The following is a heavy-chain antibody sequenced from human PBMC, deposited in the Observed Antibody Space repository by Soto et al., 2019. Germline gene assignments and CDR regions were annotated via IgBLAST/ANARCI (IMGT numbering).Heavy chain of an antibody. D-gene: IGHD6-13*01. CDR3: VREGRSSTWYDWYFDL. Sequence: GGSLRLSCVVSGFSFSSYAMGWVRQAPGKGLEWVSAIGTGGDTYYPDSMKGRFIISRENAKNSLYLQMNSLRDEDTAVYFCVREGRSSTWYDWYFDLWGRGTLVTVSS. J-gene: IGHJ2*01. CDR2: IGTGGDT. CDR1: GFSFSSYA. V-gene: IGHV3-13*01.